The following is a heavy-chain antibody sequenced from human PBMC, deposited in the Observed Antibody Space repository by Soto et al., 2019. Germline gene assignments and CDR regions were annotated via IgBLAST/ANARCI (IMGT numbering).Heavy chain of an antibody. J-gene: IGHJ4*02. CDR1: FTSYA. V-gene: IGHV1-3*01. D-gene: IGHD4-17*01. CDR2: INAGNGNT. CDR3: ARGARMTPVTTFDY. Sequence: FTSYAMHWVRQAPGQRLEWMGWINAGNGNTKYSQKFQGRVTITRDTSASTAYMELSSLRSEDTAVYYCARGARMTPVTTFDYWGQGTLVTVSS.